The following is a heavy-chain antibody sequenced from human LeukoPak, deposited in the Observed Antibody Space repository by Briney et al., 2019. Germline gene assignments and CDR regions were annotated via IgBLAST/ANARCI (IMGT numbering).Heavy chain of an antibody. D-gene: IGHD1-26*01. V-gene: IGHV3-23*01. Sequence: GGSLRLSCAASGFTLRSYDMSWVRQAPGEGLEWFSGLSASGGSTYYAESVKGRFTISRDTSKSTIYLQMSSLRAEDTAVYYCAKRAYSDTYYAAFDMWGQGTVVTVSS. J-gene: IGHJ3*02. CDR3: AKRAYSDTYYAAFDM. CDR1: GFTLRSYD. CDR2: LSASGGST.